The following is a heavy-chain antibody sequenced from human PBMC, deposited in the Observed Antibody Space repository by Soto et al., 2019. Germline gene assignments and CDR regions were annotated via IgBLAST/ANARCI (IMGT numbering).Heavy chain of an antibody. CDR3: AGREYCSGGSCYWTSFDY. CDR2: IIPILGIA. J-gene: IGHJ4*02. Sequence: ASVKVSCTASGGSYSSYTISWVRQAPGQGLEWMGRIIPILGIANYAQKFQGRVTITADKSTSTAYMELSSLRSEDTAVYYCAGREYCSGGSCYWTSFDYWGQGTLVTVSS. D-gene: IGHD2-15*01. V-gene: IGHV1-69*02. CDR1: GGSYSSYT.